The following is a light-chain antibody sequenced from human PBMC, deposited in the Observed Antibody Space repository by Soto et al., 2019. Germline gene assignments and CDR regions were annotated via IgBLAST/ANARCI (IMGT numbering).Light chain of an antibody. CDR1: GSVIASFNY. Sequence: QSALAQAACVSGSPGQSITISCTGSGSVIASFNYASGYQEYLGTHTKLLPYQVTTRASGVTHSFSGSKSCTTGALTISGLQPEEEDEYYCNSYLSTSFSVFGTWTKATV. CDR3: NSYLSTSFSV. J-gene: IGLJ1*01. V-gene: IGLV2-14*01. CDR2: QVT.